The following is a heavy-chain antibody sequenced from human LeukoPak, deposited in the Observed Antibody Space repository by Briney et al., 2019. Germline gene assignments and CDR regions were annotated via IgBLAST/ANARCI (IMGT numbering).Heavy chain of an antibody. CDR3: ARGGWRLDY. Sequence: SETLSLTCTVSGGSISSYYWSWIRQPPGKGLEWIGYIYYTGTTNYNPSLKSRVTVSVDTSKNQFSLKLSSVTAADTAVYYCARGGWRLDYWGQGTLVTVSS. CDR2: IYYTGTT. J-gene: IGHJ4*02. V-gene: IGHV4-59*01. CDR1: GGSISSYY. D-gene: IGHD2-15*01.